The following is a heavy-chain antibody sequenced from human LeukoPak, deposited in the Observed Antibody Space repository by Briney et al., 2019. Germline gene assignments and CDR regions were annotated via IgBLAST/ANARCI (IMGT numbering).Heavy chain of an antibody. D-gene: IGHD3-16*01. J-gene: IGHJ4*02. V-gene: IGHV4-59*08. CDR3: ASDGYSGLGDY. CDR2: IYYSGST. CDR1: GGSISSYY. Sequence: SETLSLTCTVSGGSISSYYWSWIRQPPGKGLEWIGYIYYSGSTNYNPSLKRRVTISVDTSKNQFSLKLSSVTAADTAVYYCASDGYSGLGDYWGQGTLVTVSS.